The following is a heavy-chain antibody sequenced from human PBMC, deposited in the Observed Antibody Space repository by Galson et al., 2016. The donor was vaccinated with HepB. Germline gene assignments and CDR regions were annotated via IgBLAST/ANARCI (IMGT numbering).Heavy chain of an antibody. Sequence: SVKVSCKASGYTFTRYYIQWVRQAPGQGLEWMGKINPSGGTTSYAQKFQGRVTMTRDTSTNTVYMALSSLRSEDTAVYYCARRYCISTSCHARDAFDIWGQGTMVTVSS. D-gene: IGHD2-2*01. CDR2: INPSGGTT. CDR3: ARRYCISTSCHARDAFDI. CDR1: GYTFTRYY. V-gene: IGHV1-46*01. J-gene: IGHJ3*02.